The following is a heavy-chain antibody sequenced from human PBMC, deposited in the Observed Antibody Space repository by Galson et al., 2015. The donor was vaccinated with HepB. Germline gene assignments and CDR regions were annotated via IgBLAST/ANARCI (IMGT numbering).Heavy chain of an antibody. CDR2: ISSSSSYI. V-gene: IGHV3-21*01. Sequence: SLRLSCAASGFTFSSYSMNWVRQAPGKGLEWVSSISSSSSYIYYADSVKGRFTISRDNAKNSLYLQMNSLRAEDTAVYYCARERASYDSSGDFDYWGQGTLVTVSS. J-gene: IGHJ4*02. D-gene: IGHD3-22*01. CDR3: ARERASYDSSGDFDY. CDR1: GFTFSSYS.